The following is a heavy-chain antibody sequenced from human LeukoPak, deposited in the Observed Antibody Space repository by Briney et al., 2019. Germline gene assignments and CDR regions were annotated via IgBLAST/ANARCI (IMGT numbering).Heavy chain of an antibody. J-gene: IGHJ4*02. Sequence: SETLSLTCTVSGGSISGYFWTWIRQPAGKGLEWIGRIYSSGSNNYNPSLKSQVTMSLDTSKNHFSLNLTSVTAADTAVYYCAREPTSGREPTSGRPLDYWGQGTLVTVSP. CDR3: AREPTSGREPTSGRPLDY. D-gene: IGHD5-12*01. V-gene: IGHV4-4*07. CDR1: GGSISGYF. CDR2: IYSSGSN.